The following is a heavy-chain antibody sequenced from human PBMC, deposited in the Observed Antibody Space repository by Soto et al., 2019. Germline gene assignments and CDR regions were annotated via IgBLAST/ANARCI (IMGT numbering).Heavy chain of an antibody. J-gene: IGHJ4*02. V-gene: IGHV4-61*08. Sequence: SETLSLTCTVSGDSVSSGGNYWSWIRQPPGEGLEWIAYIHYSGSVNYNPSLKSLVTISVDTSKNQVSLRLNSVTAEDTAVYYCATRDPGHYWGQGTLVTVSS. CDR3: ATRDPGHY. CDR1: GDSVSSGGNY. CDR2: IHYSGSV.